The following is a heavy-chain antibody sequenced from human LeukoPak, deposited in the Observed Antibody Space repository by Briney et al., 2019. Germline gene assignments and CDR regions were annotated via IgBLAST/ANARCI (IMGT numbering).Heavy chain of an antibody. CDR2: ISGSGGSA. D-gene: IGHD3-3*01. CDR1: GFTFSSYA. CDR3: AKEELSYYDFWSGYSPGIFDY. Sequence: GGSLRLSCAASGFTFSSYAMSWVPQAPGKGLEWVSAISGSGGSAYYTDSVKGRFTISRDNSKNTLYLQMNRLRAEDRAVYYCAKEELSYYDFWSGYSPGIFDYWGPGTLVTVSS. V-gene: IGHV3-23*01. J-gene: IGHJ4*02.